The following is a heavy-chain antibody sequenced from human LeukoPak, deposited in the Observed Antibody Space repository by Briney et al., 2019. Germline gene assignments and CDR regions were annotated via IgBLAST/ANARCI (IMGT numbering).Heavy chain of an antibody. Sequence: PSETLSLTCTVSGGSISSYYWSWIRQPPGKGLEWIGYIYHSGSTYYNPSLKSRVTISVDRSKNQFSLKLSSVTAAGTAVYYCARASMWFDPWSQGTLVTVSS. D-gene: IGHD6-6*01. V-gene: IGHV4-59*12. J-gene: IGHJ5*02. CDR3: ARASMWFDP. CDR2: IYHSGST. CDR1: GGSISSYY.